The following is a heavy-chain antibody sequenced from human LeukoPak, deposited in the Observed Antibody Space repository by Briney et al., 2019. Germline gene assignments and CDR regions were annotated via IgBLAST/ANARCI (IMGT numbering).Heavy chain of an antibody. J-gene: IGHJ5*02. Sequence: GGSLRLSCAASGFTFSSYGMHWVRQAPGKGLEWVAVIWYDGSNKYYADSVKGRFTISRDNSKNTLYLQMNSLRAEDTTVYYCARERIGSRANWFDPWGQGTLVTVSS. D-gene: IGHD1-26*01. V-gene: IGHV3-33*01. CDR2: IWYDGSNK. CDR3: ARERIGSRANWFDP. CDR1: GFTFSSYG.